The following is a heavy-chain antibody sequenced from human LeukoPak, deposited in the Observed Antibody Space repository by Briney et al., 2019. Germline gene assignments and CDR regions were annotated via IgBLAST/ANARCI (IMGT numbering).Heavy chain of an antibody. D-gene: IGHD1-26*01. CDR3: ARDDGGSYLRYFDY. Sequence: ASVKVSCKASGYTFTTYYMHWVRQAPGQGLEWMGIINPSGGSTTYAQKFQGRVTMTRDTSTSTVYMELSSLRSEDTAMFYCARDDGGSYLRYFDYWGQGTLVTVSS. J-gene: IGHJ4*02. V-gene: IGHV1-46*01. CDR2: INPSGGST. CDR1: GYTFTTYY.